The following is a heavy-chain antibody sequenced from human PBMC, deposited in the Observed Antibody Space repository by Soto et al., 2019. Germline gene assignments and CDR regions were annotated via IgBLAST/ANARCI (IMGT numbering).Heavy chain of an antibody. Sequence: PSETLSLTCAVYGGSFSGYYWSWIRQPPGKGLEWIGEINHSGSTNYNPSLKSRVTISVDTSKNQLSLKLSSVTAADTAVYYCARGLYTDKAAARWEDYFQNWGRGTIVDVAS. J-gene: IGHJ1*01. D-gene: IGHD6-13*01. V-gene: IGHV4-34*01. CDR1: GGSFSGYY. CDR3: ARGLYTDKAAARWEDYFQN. CDR2: INHSGST.